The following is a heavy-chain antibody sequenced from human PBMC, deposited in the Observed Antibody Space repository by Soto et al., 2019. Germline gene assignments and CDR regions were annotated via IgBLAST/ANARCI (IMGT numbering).Heavy chain of an antibody. Sequence: GASVKVSCKASGYTFTSYGISWVRQAPGQGLEWMGWISAYNGNTNYAQKLQGRVTMTTDTSTSTAYMELRSLRSDDTAVYYCAIQNYYDSSGYYPEGPNYYGMDVWGQGTTVTVSS. V-gene: IGHV1-18*01. CDR3: AIQNYYDSSGYYPEGPNYYGMDV. D-gene: IGHD3-22*01. CDR1: GYTFTSYG. J-gene: IGHJ6*02. CDR2: ISAYNGNT.